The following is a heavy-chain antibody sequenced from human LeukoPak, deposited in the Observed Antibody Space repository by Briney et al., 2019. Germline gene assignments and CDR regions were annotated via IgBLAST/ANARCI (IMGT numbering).Heavy chain of an antibody. CDR3: ARHSLLLTMVRGVIRGWFDP. CDR1: RFTFSSYS. D-gene: IGHD3-10*01. Sequence: GGSLSLSCAASRFTFSSYSMNWVRQAPGKGLEWVSSISSSSSYIYYADSVKGRFTISRDNAKNSLYLQMNSLRAEDTAVYYCARHSLLLTMVRGVIRGWFDPWGQGTLVTVSS. J-gene: IGHJ5*02. CDR2: ISSSSSYI. V-gene: IGHV3-21*01.